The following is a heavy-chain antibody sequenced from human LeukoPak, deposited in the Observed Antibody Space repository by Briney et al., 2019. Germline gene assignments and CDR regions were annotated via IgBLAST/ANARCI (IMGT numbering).Heavy chain of an antibody. J-gene: IGHJ4*02. CDR3: AREGGPYRPLDY. CDR2: VNLQGST. V-gene: IGHV4-4*02. Sequence: SETLSLTCGVSGGSISNTNWWTWVRQPPGKGLEWIGEVNLQGSTNYNPSLKSRVAILVDKSENHISLKLTSVTAADMAVYYCAREGGPYRPLDYSGQGTLVTVAS. CDR1: GGSISNTNW.